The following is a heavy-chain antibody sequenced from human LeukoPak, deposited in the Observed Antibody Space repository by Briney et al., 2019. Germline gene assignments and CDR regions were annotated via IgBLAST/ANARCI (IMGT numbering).Heavy chain of an antibody. Sequence: GGSLRLSCTASGLTFSSYAMSWVRQAPGMGLEWVSYISSSSSITYYADSVKGRFTISRDNAKNSLFLQMDSLRDEDTAVYYCARSGYSGYKFDHWGQGTLVAVSS. CDR2: ISSSSSIT. CDR1: GLTFSSYA. CDR3: ARSGYSGYKFDH. D-gene: IGHD5-12*01. J-gene: IGHJ4*02. V-gene: IGHV3-48*02.